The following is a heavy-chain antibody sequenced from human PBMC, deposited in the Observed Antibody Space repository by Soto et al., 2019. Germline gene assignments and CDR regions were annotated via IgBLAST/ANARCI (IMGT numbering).Heavy chain of an antibody. CDR3: ARDRGTTMPFDAFDI. D-gene: IGHD4-17*01. V-gene: IGHV1-18*01. Sequence: QVQLVQSGAEVKKPGASVKVSCKASGYTFTSYGISWVRQAPGQGLEWMGWISAYNGNTNYAQKLQGRVTMTTDTSTRTDYMELRILRSDDTALYYCARDRGTTMPFDAFDILGQGTMGTVST. CDR1: GYTFTSYG. CDR2: ISAYNGNT. J-gene: IGHJ3*02.